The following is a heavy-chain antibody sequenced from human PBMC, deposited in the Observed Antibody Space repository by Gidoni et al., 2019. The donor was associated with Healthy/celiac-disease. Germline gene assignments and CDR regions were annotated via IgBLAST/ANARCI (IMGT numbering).Heavy chain of an antibody. CDR3: ARGGYSSGWSI. J-gene: IGHJ4*02. CDR2: MNPNSGNT. D-gene: IGHD6-19*01. CDR1: GHNFNSYD. Sequence: QVQLVQSGAEVKKSGASVKVSCKASGHNFNSYDINWVRQATAQGLEWMGWMNPNSGNTGYAQKFQGRVTMTRSTSISTSYMELSSLRSEDTAVYYCARGGYSSGWSIWGQGTLVTVSS. V-gene: IGHV1-8*01.